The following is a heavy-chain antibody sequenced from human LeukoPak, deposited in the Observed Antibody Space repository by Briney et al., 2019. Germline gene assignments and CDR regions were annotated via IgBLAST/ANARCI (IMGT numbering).Heavy chain of an antibody. D-gene: IGHD6-6*01. CDR1: GGSISSSDYY. CDR2: IYYSGST. V-gene: IGHV4-30-4*01. Sequence: PSETLSLTCTVSGGSISSSDYYWSWIRQPPGKGLEWIGYIYYSGSTSYNPSLKSRVTISVDRSKNQFSLKLSSVTAADAAVYYCAREYSSSSRFDPWGQGTLVTVSS. CDR3: AREYSSSSRFDP. J-gene: IGHJ5*02.